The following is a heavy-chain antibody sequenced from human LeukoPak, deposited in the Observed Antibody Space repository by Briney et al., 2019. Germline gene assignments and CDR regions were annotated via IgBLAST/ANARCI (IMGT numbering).Heavy chain of an antibody. CDR2: IYPGDSDT. V-gene: IGHV5-51*01. J-gene: IGHJ4*02. D-gene: IGHD1-26*01. CDR1: GYSFTSYW. CDR3: ARLVGANADY. Sequence: GESPKTSCKGSGYSFTSYWIGWVRPMPGEGLEWMGIIYPGDSDTRYSPSFQGQVTISADKSISTAYLQWSSLKASDTAMYYCARLVGANADYWGQGTLVTVSS.